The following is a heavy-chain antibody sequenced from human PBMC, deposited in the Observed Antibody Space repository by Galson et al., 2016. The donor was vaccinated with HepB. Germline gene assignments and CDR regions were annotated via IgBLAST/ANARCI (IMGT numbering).Heavy chain of an antibody. Sequence: SVKVSCKASGYTFTDYYMHWVRQVPGQRPEWMGIISPSGDITTYAQKFQGRVTMTSDTSTSTMYMELSSLRSEDTSVYYCARDSLCDLGFDYWGRGTLVTVFS. V-gene: IGHV1-46*01. CDR1: GYTFTDYY. D-gene: IGHD2-21*01. CDR3: ARDSLCDLGFDY. J-gene: IGHJ4*02. CDR2: ISPSGDIT.